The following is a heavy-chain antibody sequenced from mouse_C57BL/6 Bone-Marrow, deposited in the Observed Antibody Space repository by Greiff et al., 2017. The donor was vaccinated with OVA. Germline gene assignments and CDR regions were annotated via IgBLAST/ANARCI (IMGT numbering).Heavy chain of an antibody. CDR3: AKKAYGYPYAMDD. CDR2: ICRGGST. D-gene: IGHD2-2*01. V-gene: IGHV2-5*01. Sequence: QVQLKESGPGLVQPSQSLSITCTVSGFSLTSYGVHWVRQSPGKGLEWLGVICRGGSTDYNAAFMSRLSITKDNSKKQVFFKMNSLQAADTAIYDCAKKAYGYPYAMDDWGQGTSVTVSS. J-gene: IGHJ4*01. CDR1: GFSLTSYG.